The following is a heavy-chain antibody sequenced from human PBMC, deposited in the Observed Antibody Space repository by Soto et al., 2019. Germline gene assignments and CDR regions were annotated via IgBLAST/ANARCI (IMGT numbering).Heavy chain of an antibody. J-gene: IGHJ4*02. CDR1: GFALSNVRMS. CDR3: ARTSIVSFLFDS. CDR2: IFSNDEK. D-gene: IGHD2-15*01. V-gene: IGHV2-26*01. Sequence: QVTLKESGPVLVKPTETLTLTCTVSGFALSNVRMSVSWIRQPPGKALEWLAHIFSNDEKSYSTSLKSRLTISKDTSRGQVVLTMTNMDPVDTATYYCARTSIVSFLFDSWGQGILVTVSS.